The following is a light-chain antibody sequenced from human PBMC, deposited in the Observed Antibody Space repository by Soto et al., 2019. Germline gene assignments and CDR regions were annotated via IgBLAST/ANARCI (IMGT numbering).Light chain of an antibody. Sequence: EIVLTQSPATLSLSPGERATLSCRASQSVSSYLAWYQQKPGQAPRLLIYDASNRATGIPARLSGSGSGTDFTLTNSRLEPEDFAVYYCQQRSNWLTFGQGTRLEIK. CDR3: QQRSNWLT. J-gene: IGKJ5*01. CDR1: QSVSSY. CDR2: DAS. V-gene: IGKV3-11*01.